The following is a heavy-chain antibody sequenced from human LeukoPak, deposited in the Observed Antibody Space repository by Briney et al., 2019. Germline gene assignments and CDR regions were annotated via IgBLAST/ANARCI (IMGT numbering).Heavy chain of an antibody. D-gene: IGHD4-23*01. Sequence: ASVKVSCKASGYTFTSYGISWVRQAPGQGVERMGWISAYNGNTNYAQTLQGRVTMTTDTSTSTAYMELRSLRSDDTAVYFCAREGYTGNFPADWGQGTLVSVSS. CDR3: AREGYTGNFPAD. J-gene: IGHJ4*02. CDR1: GYTFTSYG. CDR2: ISAYNGNT. V-gene: IGHV1-18*01.